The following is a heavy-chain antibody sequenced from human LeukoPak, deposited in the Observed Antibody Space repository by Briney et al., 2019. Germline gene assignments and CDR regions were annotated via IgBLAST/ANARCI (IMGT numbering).Heavy chain of an antibody. CDR3: AGEQNAFDM. J-gene: IGHJ3*02. V-gene: IGHV3-30*04. Sequence: PGGSLSLSCAASGFTFSNYAMHWVRQAPGKGLEWVAFISYDGSSKCYADSVKGRFTISRDNSKNTLYLQMNSLRAEDTAVYYCAGEQNAFDMWGQGTMVTVSS. CDR2: ISYDGSSK. CDR1: GFTFSNYA.